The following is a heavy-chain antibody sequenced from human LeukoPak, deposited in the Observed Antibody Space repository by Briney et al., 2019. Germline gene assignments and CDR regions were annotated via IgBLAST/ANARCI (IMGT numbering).Heavy chain of an antibody. CDR3: ARGAESYYDRHFDY. D-gene: IGHD1-26*01. V-gene: IGHV4-59*01. Sequence: SETLSLTCTVSAGSISTYYWSWIRQPPGKGLEWIGYVYYTGNTDYNPSLKSRDTISVDTSKKQFSLNLRSVSAADTAVYYCARGAESYYDRHFDYWGQGILVTVSS. CDR2: VYYTGNT. CDR1: AGSISTYY. J-gene: IGHJ4*02.